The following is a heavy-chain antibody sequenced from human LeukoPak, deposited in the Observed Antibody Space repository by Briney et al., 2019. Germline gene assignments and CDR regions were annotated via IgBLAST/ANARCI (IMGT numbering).Heavy chain of an antibody. J-gene: IGHJ4*02. CDR1: GGSISSYY. Sequence: SETLSLTCTGSGGSISSYYWSWIRQPPGKGLEWIGYIYYSGSTNYNPSLKSRVTTPVDTSKNQFSLKLSSVTAADTAVYYCARGQWLARFDYWGQGTLVTVSS. CDR2: IYYSGST. D-gene: IGHD6-19*01. CDR3: ARGQWLARFDY. V-gene: IGHV4-59*01.